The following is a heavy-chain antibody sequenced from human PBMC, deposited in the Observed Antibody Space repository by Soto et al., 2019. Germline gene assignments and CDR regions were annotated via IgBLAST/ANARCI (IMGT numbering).Heavy chain of an antibody. CDR1: GFTFSSYA. D-gene: IGHD1-26*01. J-gene: IGHJ6*02. CDR2: ISYDGSNK. CDR3: ARDLGATTRDYYYYGMDV. V-gene: IGHV3-30-3*01. Sequence: QVQLVESGGGVVQPGRSLRLSCAASGFTFSSYAMHWVRQAPGKGLEWVAVISYDGSNKYYADSVKGRFTISRDNSKNPLYLQMNSLRAEDTAVYYCARDLGATTRDYYYYGMDVWGQGTTVTVSS.